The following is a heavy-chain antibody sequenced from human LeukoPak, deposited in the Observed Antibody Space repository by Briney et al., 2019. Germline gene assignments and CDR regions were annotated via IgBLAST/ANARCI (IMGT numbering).Heavy chain of an antibody. CDR2: INTDGSTT. D-gene: IGHD7-27*01. CDR3: ARLGTTYDF. Sequence: GGSLRLSCAASGFTFSSHWMHWVRQAPGKGLVWASHINTDGSTTNYADSVKDRFTISRDNAKNTLYLQMNSLSVDDTAVYYCARLGTTYDFWGQGTLVTVSS. CDR1: GFTFSSHW. V-gene: IGHV3-74*01. J-gene: IGHJ4*02.